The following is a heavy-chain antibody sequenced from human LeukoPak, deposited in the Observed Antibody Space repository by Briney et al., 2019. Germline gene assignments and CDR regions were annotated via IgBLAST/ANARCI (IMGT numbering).Heavy chain of an antibody. D-gene: IGHD3-3*01. CDR2: TNRDGSST. CDR1: GFTFSSYW. J-gene: IGHJ4*02. V-gene: IGHV3-74*01. CDR3: ARDSVEWFIFDY. Sequence: GGSLRLSCAASGFTFSSYWMHWVRQAPGKGPVWVARTNRDGSSTAYADSVKGRFTISKDNAKNTLYLLMNSLRAEDTAVYYCARDSVEWFIFDYWGQGTLVTVSS.